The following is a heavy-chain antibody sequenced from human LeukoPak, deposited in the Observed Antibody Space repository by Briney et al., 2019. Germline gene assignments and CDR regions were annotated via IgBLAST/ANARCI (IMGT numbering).Heavy chain of an antibody. CDR2: IYYSGST. V-gene: IGHV4-59*01. CDR1: GGSISSYY. D-gene: IGHD3-22*01. CDR3: AREVRDPSYYYYMDV. Sequence: PSETLSLTCTVSGGSISSYYWSWIRQPPGKGLEWIGYIYYSGSTNYNPSLKSRATISVDTSKNQFSLKLSSVTAADTAVYYCAREVRDPSYYYYMDVWGKGTTVTVSS. J-gene: IGHJ6*03.